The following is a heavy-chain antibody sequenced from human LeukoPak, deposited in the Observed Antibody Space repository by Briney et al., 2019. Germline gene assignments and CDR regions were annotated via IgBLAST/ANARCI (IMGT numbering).Heavy chain of an antibody. J-gene: IGHJ5*01. V-gene: IGHV3-23*01. D-gene: IGHD2-2*01. Sequence: GGSLRLSCVVSGFTFSSYAMSWVRQAPGKGLEWVSGISGSGGSTYYADSVKGRFTISRDNTKNTLYLQMNSLRAEDTAVYYCAKDRHAPGRYCSSTSCFPFDSWGQGTLVTVSS. CDR2: ISGSGGST. CDR1: GFTFSSYA. CDR3: AKDRHAPGRYCSSTSCFPFDS.